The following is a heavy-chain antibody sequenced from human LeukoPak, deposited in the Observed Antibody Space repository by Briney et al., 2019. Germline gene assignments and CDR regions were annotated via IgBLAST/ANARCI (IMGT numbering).Heavy chain of an antibody. CDR3: AEDGGSLAARPFDY. Sequence: GGSLRLSCAASGFTFSSYSMNWVRQAPGKGLEWVSYISSSSSTIYYADSVKGRFTISRDNAKNSLYLQMNSLRAEDTAVYYCAEDGGSLAARPFDYWGQGTLVPVSS. CDR2: ISSSSSTI. J-gene: IGHJ4*02. D-gene: IGHD6-6*01. V-gene: IGHV3-48*01. CDR1: GFTFSSYS.